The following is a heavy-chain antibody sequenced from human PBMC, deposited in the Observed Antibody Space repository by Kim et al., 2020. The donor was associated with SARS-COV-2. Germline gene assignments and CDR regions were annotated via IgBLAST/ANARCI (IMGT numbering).Heavy chain of an antibody. Sequence: SETLSLTCTVSGGSISSYYWSWIRQPPGKGLEWIGYIYYSGSTNYNPSLKSRVTISVNTSKNQSSLKLSSVTAADTAVYYCARLQGTHVATILPTPLDNWFDPWGEGTLVSVSS. D-gene: IGHD5-12*01. CDR1: GGSISSYY. CDR2: IYYSGST. CDR3: ARLQGTHVATILPTPLDNWFDP. V-gene: IGHV4-59*08. J-gene: IGHJ5*02.